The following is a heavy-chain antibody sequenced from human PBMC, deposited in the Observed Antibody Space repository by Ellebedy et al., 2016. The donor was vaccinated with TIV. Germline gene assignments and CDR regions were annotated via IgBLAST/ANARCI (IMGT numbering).Heavy chain of an antibody. V-gene: IGHV3-30*18. CDR1: GFTFSSYG. Sequence: GESLKISXAASGFTFSSYGMHWVRQAPGKGLEWVAVISYDGSNKYYADSVKGRFTISRDNSKNTLYLQMNSLRAEDTAVYYCAKDRVGGGYYGMDVWGQGTTVTVSS. CDR3: AKDRVGGGYYGMDV. J-gene: IGHJ6*02. CDR2: ISYDGSNK. D-gene: IGHD3-10*01.